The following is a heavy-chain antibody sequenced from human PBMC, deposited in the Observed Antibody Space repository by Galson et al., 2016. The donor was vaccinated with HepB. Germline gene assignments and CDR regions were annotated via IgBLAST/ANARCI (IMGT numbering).Heavy chain of an antibody. CDR2: ISGGNT. V-gene: IGHV3-23*01. CDR1: GFTFSNYA. J-gene: IGHJ6*02. D-gene: IGHD2-2*01. Sequence: SLRLSCAASGFTFSNYALSWVRQAPGKGLEWVSLISGGNTYYADSVRGRFTISRDNSKNTLYLQMNSLRAEDTAVYYCAKDTARYCSSTSCSYGMDVWGQGTTVTVSS. CDR3: AKDTARYCSSTSCSYGMDV.